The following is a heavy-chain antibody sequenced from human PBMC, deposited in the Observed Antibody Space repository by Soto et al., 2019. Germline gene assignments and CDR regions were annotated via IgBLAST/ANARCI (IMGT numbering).Heavy chain of an antibody. V-gene: IGHV4-31*03. J-gene: IGHJ5*02. CDR3: ARVITVDSSGYYDWFDP. Sequence: SETLSLTCTVSGGSISSGGYYWSWIRQHPGKGLEWIGYIYYSGSTYYNPSLKSRVTISVDTSKNQFSLKLSSVTAADTAVYYCARVITVDSSGYYDWFDPWGQGTLVTVSS. CDR2: IYYSGST. D-gene: IGHD3-22*01. CDR1: GGSISSGGYY.